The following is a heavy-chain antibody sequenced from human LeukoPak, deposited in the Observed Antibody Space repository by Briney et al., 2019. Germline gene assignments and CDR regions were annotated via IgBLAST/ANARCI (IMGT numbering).Heavy chain of an antibody. D-gene: IGHD3-3*01. V-gene: IGHV1-18*01. CDR1: GYTFTSYG. J-gene: IGHJ6*03. Sequence: GASVKVSCKASGYTFTSYGISWVRQAPGQGLEWMGWISAYNGNTNYAQKLQGRVTMTTDTSTSTAYMELRSLRSDDTAVYYCARAHYYDFWSGFYMDVWGKGTTVIVSS. CDR3: ARAHYYDFWSGFYMDV. CDR2: ISAYNGNT.